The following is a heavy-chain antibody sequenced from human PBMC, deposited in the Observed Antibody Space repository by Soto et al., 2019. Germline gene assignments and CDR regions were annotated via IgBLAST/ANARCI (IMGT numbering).Heavy chain of an antibody. J-gene: IGHJ4*02. CDR1: GFTFSSYA. D-gene: IGHD1-26*01. Sequence: EVQLLESGGGLVQPGGSLRLSCAASGFTFSSYAMRWVRQAPVKGLEWVSAISGSGDSTYYADSVKGRFTISRDNSKSTLYLQMNSLRAEDTAVYYCARRGSGSDYDYWGQGTLVTVSS. CDR3: ARRGSGSDYDY. V-gene: IGHV3-23*01. CDR2: ISGSGDST.